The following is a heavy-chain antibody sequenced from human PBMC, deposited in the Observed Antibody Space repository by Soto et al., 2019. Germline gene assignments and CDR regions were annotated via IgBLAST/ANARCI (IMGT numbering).Heavy chain of an antibody. J-gene: IGHJ4*02. CDR3: ARAYLSITMVRGVIWPHPDY. CDR2: IYYSGST. D-gene: IGHD3-10*01. Sequence: QVQLQESGPGLVKPSQTLSLTCTVSGGSISSGGYYWSWIRQHPGKGLEWIGYIYYSGSTYYNPSLKSRVTISVDTSKNQFSLKLSSVTAADTAVYYCARAYLSITMVRGVIWPHPDYWGQGTLVTVSS. V-gene: IGHV4-31*03. CDR1: GGSISSGGYY.